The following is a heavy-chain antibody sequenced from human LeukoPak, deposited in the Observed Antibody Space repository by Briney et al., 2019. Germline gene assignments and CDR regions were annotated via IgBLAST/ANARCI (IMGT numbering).Heavy chain of an antibody. Sequence: ASVKVSCKASGYTFTSYGISWVRQAPGQGLEWMGWISAYNGNTNYAQKLQGRVTMTTDTSTSTAYMELRSLRSDDTAVYYCARGNILLVPAALYYYYYGMDVWGQGPTVPVS. CDR3: ARGNILLVPAALYYYYYGMDV. D-gene: IGHD2-2*01. CDR1: GYTFTSYG. CDR2: ISAYNGNT. J-gene: IGHJ6*02. V-gene: IGHV1-18*01.